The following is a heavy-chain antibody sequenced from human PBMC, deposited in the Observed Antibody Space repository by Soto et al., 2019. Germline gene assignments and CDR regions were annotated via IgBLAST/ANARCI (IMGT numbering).Heavy chain of an antibody. CDR2: IYYSGST. CDR3: ARVGPDQGGIIHF. CDR1: GGSISSGGYY. J-gene: IGHJ4*02. V-gene: IGHV4-31*03. D-gene: IGHD2-21*01. Sequence: SETLSLTCTVSGGSISSGGYYWSWIRQHPGKGLEWIGYIYYSGSTYYNPSLKSRVTISVDTSKNQFSLKLSSVTAADTAVYYFARVGPDQGGIIHFWGQGILVTVSS.